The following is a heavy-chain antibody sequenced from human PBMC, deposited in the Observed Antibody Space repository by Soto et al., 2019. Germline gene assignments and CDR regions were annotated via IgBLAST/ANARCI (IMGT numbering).Heavy chain of an antibody. CDR2: INGDGSKT. CDR3: ARGQYCSGGTCYSAPDY. Sequence: EVQLVESGGGLVQPGGSLRIFCGASGFTFSTSWMYWVRQAPGKGLVWVSRINGDGSKTSYADSVKGRFTISRDNAKNTLYLQTNSLRAEDTALYYCARGQYCSGGTCYSAPDYWGQGTLVTVSS. J-gene: IGHJ4*02. V-gene: IGHV3-74*01. D-gene: IGHD2-15*01. CDR1: GFTFSTSW.